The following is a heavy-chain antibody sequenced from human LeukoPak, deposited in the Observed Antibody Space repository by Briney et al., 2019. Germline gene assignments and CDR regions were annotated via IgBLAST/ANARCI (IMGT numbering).Heavy chain of an antibody. CDR2: MTGNGGSL. CDR3: ARGRGSDALDV. CDR1: GFTFSTYA. Sequence: PGGSLRLSRAASGFTFSTYAMSWVRQAPGKGREWVSGMTGNGGSLYYAGSVKGRFTISRDNSKNTLYVQMNSLRADDTAVYYCARGRGSDALDVWGQGTTVTVSS. V-gene: IGHV3-23*01. J-gene: IGHJ6*02.